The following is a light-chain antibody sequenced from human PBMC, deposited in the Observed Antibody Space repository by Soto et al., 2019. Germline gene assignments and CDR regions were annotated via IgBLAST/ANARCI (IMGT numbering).Light chain of an antibody. Sequence: EIVMTQSPATLSVSPGERATLSCRASQSVSSNLAWYQQKPGLAPRLLIYGASTRATGIQARFSGSGSGTEFTLTISSLQSEDFAVYYCQQYNNWPRTFGQGTKVEIK. V-gene: IGKV3-15*01. CDR3: QQYNNWPRT. CDR2: GAS. J-gene: IGKJ1*01. CDR1: QSVSSN.